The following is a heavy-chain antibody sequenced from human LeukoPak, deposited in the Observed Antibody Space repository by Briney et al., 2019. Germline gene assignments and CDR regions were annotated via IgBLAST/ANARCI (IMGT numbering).Heavy chain of an antibody. CDR2: IYYSGST. J-gene: IGHJ4*02. CDR1: GGSISSGDYY. Sequence: SETLSLTCTVSGGSISSGDYYWSWIRQPPGKGLEWIGYIYYSGSTYYNPSLKSRVTISVDTSKNQFSLKLSSVTAADAAVYYCARDDRRAGAFDYWGQGTLVTVSS. CDR3: ARDDRRAGAFDY. V-gene: IGHV4-30-4*01. D-gene: IGHD4/OR15-4a*01.